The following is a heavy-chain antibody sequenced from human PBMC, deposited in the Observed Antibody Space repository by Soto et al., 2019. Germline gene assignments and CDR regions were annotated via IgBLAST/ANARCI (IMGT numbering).Heavy chain of an antibody. Sequence: ASVKVSCKASGYTFTGYYMHWVRQAPGQGLEWMGWINAYNGNTNYAQKFQGRVTMTTDTSTSTAYMELRRLRSDDTAVYYCARASGFRVGDMDYWGQGTLVTVSS. D-gene: IGHD2-15*01. J-gene: IGHJ4*02. CDR3: ARASGFRVGDMDY. CDR2: INAYNGNT. V-gene: IGHV1-18*04. CDR1: GYTFTGYY.